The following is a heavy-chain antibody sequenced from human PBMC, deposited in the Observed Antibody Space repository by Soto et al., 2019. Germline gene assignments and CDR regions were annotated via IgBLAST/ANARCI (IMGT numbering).Heavy chain of an antibody. J-gene: IGHJ6*02. V-gene: IGHV3-33*01. D-gene: IGHD3-10*01. CDR3: ARGGSGSPQPLYYGMDV. CDR2: IWYDGSNK. CDR1: GFTFSSYG. Sequence: GGSLRLSCAASGFTFSSYGMHWVRQAPGKGLEWVAVIWYDGSNKYYADSVKGRFTISRDNSKNTLYPQMNSLRAEDTAVYYCARGGSGSPQPLYYGMDVWGQGTTVTVSS.